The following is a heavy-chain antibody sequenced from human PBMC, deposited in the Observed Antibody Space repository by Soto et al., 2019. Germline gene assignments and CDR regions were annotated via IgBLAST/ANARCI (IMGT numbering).Heavy chain of an antibody. Sequence: SETLSLTCTVSGGSISSSSYYWGWIRQPPGKGLEWIGSIYYSGSTYYNPSLKSRVTISVDTSKNQFSLKLSSVTAADTAVYYCARHGKGGNYRDTGYYFDYWGQGTLVTVSS. CDR2: IYYSGST. V-gene: IGHV4-39*01. J-gene: IGHJ4*02. CDR1: GGSISSSSYY. D-gene: IGHD1-7*01. CDR3: ARHGKGGNYRDTGYYFDY.